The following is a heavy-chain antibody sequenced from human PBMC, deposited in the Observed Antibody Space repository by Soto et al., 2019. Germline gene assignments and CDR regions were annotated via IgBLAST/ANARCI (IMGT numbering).Heavy chain of an antibody. D-gene: IGHD2-15*01. V-gene: IGHV4-31*03. Sequence: SETPSLTCTVSGGSISSGDYYWNWIRHYPGKGLEWMGYIYYSGSTYYNPSLQSRVTISVDTSKNQFSLKLSSVTAADTAVYYCARPYCSGGSCYWFDPWGQGTLVTVSS. CDR2: IYYSGST. J-gene: IGHJ5*02. CDR1: GGSISSGDYY. CDR3: ARPYCSGGSCYWFDP.